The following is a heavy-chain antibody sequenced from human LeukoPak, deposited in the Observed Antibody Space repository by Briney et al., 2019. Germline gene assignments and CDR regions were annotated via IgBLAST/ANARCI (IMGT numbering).Heavy chain of an antibody. CDR3: ARDLGGYSYGYNDY. CDR2: ISSSSSYI. Sequence: GGSLRLSCAASGFTFSSYAMSWVRQAPGKGLEWVSSISSSSSYIYYADSVKGRFTISRDNAKNSLYLQMNSLRAEDTAVYYCARDLGGYSYGYNDYWGQGTLVTVSS. V-gene: IGHV3-21*01. CDR1: GFTFSSYA. J-gene: IGHJ4*02. D-gene: IGHD5-18*01.